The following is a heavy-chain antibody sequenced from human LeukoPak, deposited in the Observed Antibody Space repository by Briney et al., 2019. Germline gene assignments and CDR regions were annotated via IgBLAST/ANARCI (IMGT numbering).Heavy chain of an antibody. CDR1: GGSISSYY. CDR2: IYYSGST. V-gene: IGHV4-59*01. D-gene: IGHD3-16*01. Sequence: SETLSLTCTVSGGSISSYYWSWIRQPPGKGLEWIGYIYYSGSTNYNPSLKSRVTISVDTSKNQFSLKLSSVTAADTAVYYCARGLGLRGYYYYGMDVWGQGTKVTVSS. CDR3: ARGLGLRGYYYYGMDV. J-gene: IGHJ6*02.